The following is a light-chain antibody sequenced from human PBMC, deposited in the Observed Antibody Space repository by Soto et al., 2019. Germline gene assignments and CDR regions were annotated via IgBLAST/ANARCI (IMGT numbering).Light chain of an antibody. V-gene: IGLV2-14*01. CDR3: TSYTSRNTYF. CDR1: SSDVGGYNY. Sequence: QSALTQPASVSASPGQSITISCTGTSSDVGGYNYVSWYQQHPGKAPKLIIYEVNNRPSGVSNRFSGSKSGNTASPTISGLQPEDEADNYCTSYTSRNTYFFGSGTKLTVL. J-gene: IGLJ1*01. CDR2: EVN.